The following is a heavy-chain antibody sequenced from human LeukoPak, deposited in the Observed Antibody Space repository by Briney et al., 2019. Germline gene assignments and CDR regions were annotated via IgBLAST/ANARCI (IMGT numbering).Heavy chain of an antibody. CDR3: ASCEGHYYYGMDF. J-gene: IGHJ6*02. CDR2: IYPGDSDT. CDR1: GYSFTSYW. V-gene: IGHV5-51*01. Sequence: GESLKISCKGSGYSFTSYWISWVRQMPGKGLEWMGIIYPGDSDTRYSPSFQGQVTISADKSISTAYLQWSSLKASDTAIYYCASCEGHYYYGMDFWGQGTTVTVSS.